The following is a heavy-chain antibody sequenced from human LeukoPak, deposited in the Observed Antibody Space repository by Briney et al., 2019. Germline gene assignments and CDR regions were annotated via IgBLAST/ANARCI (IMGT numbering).Heavy chain of an antibody. CDR1: GFTFSSYS. CDR2: ISSSSSYI. Sequence: TGGSLRLSCAASGFTFSSYSMNWVRQAPGKGLEWVSSISSSSSYIYYADSVKGRFTISRDNAKNSLYLQMNSLRAEDTAVYYCARGGTYQPLPGYWGQGTLVTVSS. CDR3: ARGGTYQPLPGY. V-gene: IGHV3-21*01. D-gene: IGHD2-2*01. J-gene: IGHJ4*02.